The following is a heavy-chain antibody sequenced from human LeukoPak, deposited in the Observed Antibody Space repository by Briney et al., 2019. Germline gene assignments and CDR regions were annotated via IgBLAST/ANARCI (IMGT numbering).Heavy chain of an antibody. J-gene: IGHJ4*02. CDR1: GGSISSSSYY. CDR3: ARDRQQLVRGDHFDY. Sequence: PSETLSLTCTVSGGSISSSSYYWGWIRQPPGKGLEWIGSIYYSGSTYYNPSLESRVTMSVDTSKNQFSLKLSSVTAADTAVYYCARDRQQLVRGDHFDYWGQGTVVTVSS. D-gene: IGHD6-13*01. CDR2: IYYSGST. V-gene: IGHV4-39*07.